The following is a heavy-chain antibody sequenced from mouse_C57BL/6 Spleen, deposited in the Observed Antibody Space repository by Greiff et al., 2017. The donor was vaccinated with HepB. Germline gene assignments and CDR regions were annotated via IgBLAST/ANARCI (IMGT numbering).Heavy chain of an antibody. V-gene: IGHV1-50*01. CDR2: IYPSDSYT. CDR3: ARGGLLRYLDY. D-gene: IGHD1-1*01. CDR1: GYTFTSYW. Sequence: QVQLQQPGAELVKPGASVKLSCKASGYTFTSYWMQWVKQRPGQGLEWIGEIYPSDSYTNYNQKFKGKATLTVDTSSSTAYMQLSSLTSEDSAVYYCARGGLLRYLDYWGQGTTLTVSS. J-gene: IGHJ2*01.